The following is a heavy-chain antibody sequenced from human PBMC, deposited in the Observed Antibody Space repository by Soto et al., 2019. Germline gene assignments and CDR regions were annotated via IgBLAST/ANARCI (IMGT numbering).Heavy chain of an antibody. CDR3: ASSDYDFWSGYGYYYYYYMDV. CDR2: IYYSGST. Sequence: SETLSLTCTVSGGSISSYYWSWIRQPPGKGLEWIGYIYYSGSTNYNPSLKSRVTISVDTSKNQFSLKLSSVTAADTAVYYCASSDYDFWSGYGYYYYYYMDVWXKGTTVTVSS. J-gene: IGHJ6*03. CDR1: GGSISSYY. V-gene: IGHV4-59*08. D-gene: IGHD3-3*01.